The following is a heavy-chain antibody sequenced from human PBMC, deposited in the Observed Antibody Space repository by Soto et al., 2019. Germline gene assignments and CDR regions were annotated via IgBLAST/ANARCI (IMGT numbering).Heavy chain of an antibody. J-gene: IGHJ6*03. V-gene: IGHV6-1*01. Sequence: SQTLSLTCAISGDSVSSYSAAWNWIRQSPSRGLEWLGRTYYRSKWYNDYAVSVKSRITINPDTSKNQFSLQLNSVTPEDTAVYYFAWAGITGTPLFGSDYMDVWGKGTTVTVSS. CDR2: TYYRSKWYN. CDR1: GDSVSSYSAA. CDR3: AWAGITGTPLFGSDYMDV. D-gene: IGHD1-7*01.